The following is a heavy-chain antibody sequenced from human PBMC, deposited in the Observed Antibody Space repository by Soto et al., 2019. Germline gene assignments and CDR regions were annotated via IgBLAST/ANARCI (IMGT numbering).Heavy chain of an antibody. CDR1: GDSWGNYY. CDR2: VSSSGNT. V-gene: IGHV4-4*07. J-gene: IGHJ6*02. CDR3: ARADYEILTGSYAMDV. Sequence: SETLSRTCTVSGDSWGNYYWFWIRQPVGKGLEWIGRVSSSGNTNANPTLNSRATMSIDTSKNQFSLRLRSVTAADTAVYYCARADYEILTGSYAMDVWGQGTTVTVSS. D-gene: IGHD3-9*01.